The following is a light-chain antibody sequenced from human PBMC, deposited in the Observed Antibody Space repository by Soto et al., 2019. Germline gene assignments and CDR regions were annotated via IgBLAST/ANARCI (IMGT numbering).Light chain of an antibody. J-gene: IGKJ3*01. CDR1: QSVSSSF. V-gene: IGKV3-20*01. CDR2: GAS. Sequence: EIVLTQSPGTLSLSPGERATLSCRASQSVSSSFLAWYQQKPGQAPRLLISGASSRITGIRDRFSGSGSGTDFTLSISRLEPEDFAGYYCQQYGTSPPFTFGPGTKVDIK. CDR3: QQYGTSPPFT.